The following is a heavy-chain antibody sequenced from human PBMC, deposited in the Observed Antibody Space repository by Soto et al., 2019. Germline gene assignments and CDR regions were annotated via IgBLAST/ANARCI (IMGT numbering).Heavy chain of an antibody. Sequence: SETLSLTCAVYGGSFSGYYWSWIRQPPGKGLEWIGEINHSGSTNYNPSLKSRVTISVDTSKNQFSLKLSSVTAADTAVYYCAREGAIAVAGTYYYGMDVWGQGXTVTVSS. CDR1: GGSFSGYY. CDR3: AREGAIAVAGTYYYGMDV. J-gene: IGHJ6*02. D-gene: IGHD6-19*01. CDR2: INHSGST. V-gene: IGHV4-34*01.